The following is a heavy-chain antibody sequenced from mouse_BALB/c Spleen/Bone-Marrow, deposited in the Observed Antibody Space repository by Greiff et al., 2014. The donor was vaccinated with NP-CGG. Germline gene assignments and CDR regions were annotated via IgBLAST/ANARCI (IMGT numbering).Heavy chain of an antibody. CDR2: IYPSDTYT. V-gene: IGHV1-69*02. CDR1: GYTFTNYW. Sequence: VQLQQSGAELVRPGASVNLSCKASGYTFTNYWIYCLKQKSGQGIEWIGNIYPSDTYTNYNPKFKDKATLTVDKSSTTAYMQLNSPTADTAADYYCTRYLYGNMDYWGQGTSVTVSS. J-gene: IGHJ4*01. CDR3: TRYLYGNMDY. D-gene: IGHD2-10*02.